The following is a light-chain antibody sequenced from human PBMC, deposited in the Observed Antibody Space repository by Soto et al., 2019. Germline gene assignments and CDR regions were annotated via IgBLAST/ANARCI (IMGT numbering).Light chain of an antibody. J-gene: IGKJ4*01. V-gene: IGKV3-15*01. CDR1: QSVSSN. CDR3: QQYKNWLRTT. Sequence: IVMTQSPATLSVSPGERATLSCRASQSVSSNLAWYQQKPGQGPRLLIYGASTRATGIPARFSGSGSGTEVTLTISSLQSEDFAVYYWQQYKNWLRTTFGGGTKVEIK. CDR2: GAS.